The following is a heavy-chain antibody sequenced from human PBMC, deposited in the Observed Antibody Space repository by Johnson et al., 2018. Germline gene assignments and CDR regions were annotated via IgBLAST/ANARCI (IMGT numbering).Heavy chain of an antibody. Sequence: VQLVQSGAEVKKPGESLKISCKASGYSFPSYWIGWVRQMPGKGLEWMGIIYPGVSDTRYSPSFQGQVPISVDKSISTAYLQWGSLKASDTAMYYCARDWELRGYYDAFDIWGQGTMVTVSS. CDR3: ARDWELRGYYDAFDI. CDR2: IYPGVSDT. J-gene: IGHJ3*02. V-gene: IGHV5-51*01. D-gene: IGHD3-22*01. CDR1: GYSFPSYW.